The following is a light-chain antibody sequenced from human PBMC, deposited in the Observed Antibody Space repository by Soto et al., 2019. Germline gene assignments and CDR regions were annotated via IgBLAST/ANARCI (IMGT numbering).Light chain of an antibody. CDR2: KAS. V-gene: IGKV1-5*03. Sequence: DIQMTQSPSTLSASVGDRVTITCRASQSISSWLAWYQQKPGKAPKLLIYKASSLEIGVPSRFRGSGSGTDFTLTISSLQPDDFATYYCQQYNSYSPETFGQGTKVEIK. J-gene: IGKJ1*01. CDR3: QQYNSYSPET. CDR1: QSISSW.